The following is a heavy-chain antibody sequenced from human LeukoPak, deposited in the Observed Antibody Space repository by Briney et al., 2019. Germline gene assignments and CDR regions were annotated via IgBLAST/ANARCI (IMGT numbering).Heavy chain of an antibody. J-gene: IGHJ5*02. CDR2: VNEDGTAK. D-gene: IGHD1-1*01. CDR1: GFTCSSCW. CDR3: EATATA. Sequence: GGSLRLSCAVSGFTCSSCWMNWVRQAPGKGLEWVAPVNEDGTAKFYVDSVKGRFTIFRDNTRSSLDLKMNSLTVEDTAMYYCEATATAWGQGTLVTVSS. V-gene: IGHV3-7*01.